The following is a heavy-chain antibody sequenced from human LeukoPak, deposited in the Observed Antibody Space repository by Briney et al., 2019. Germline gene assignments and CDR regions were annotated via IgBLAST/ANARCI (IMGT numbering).Heavy chain of an antibody. CDR3: ARGRLVVVPAGSSYYYYALDV. J-gene: IGHJ6*02. CDR1: GGSFSASY. D-gene: IGHD2-2*01. Sequence: SETLSLTCAVYGGSFSASYWSWIRQPPGKGLEWIGEINHSGSTNYNPSLKSRVTISVDTSKNQFSPKLSFVTAAETAVYYCARGRLVVVPAGSSYYYYALDVWGPGTTVTVSS. V-gene: IGHV4-34*01. CDR2: INHSGST.